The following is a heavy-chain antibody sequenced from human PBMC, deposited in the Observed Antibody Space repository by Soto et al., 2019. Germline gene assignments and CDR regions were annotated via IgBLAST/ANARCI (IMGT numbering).Heavy chain of an antibody. CDR3: PHNCGVDCQSDFFS. D-gene: IGHD2-21*02. CDR1: GFTFSNYS. V-gene: IGHV3-23*01. Sequence: EVQLLESGGGLVQPGGSLRLSCAASGFTFSNYSMSWVPQAPGKGLEWVSSISGGGGSSYYADSVKGRFTISRDNSKNTLYLQTSTQRSEGTDVYNGPHNCGVDCQSDFFSWGEGTLVIVSS. J-gene: IGHJ4*02. CDR2: ISGGGGSS.